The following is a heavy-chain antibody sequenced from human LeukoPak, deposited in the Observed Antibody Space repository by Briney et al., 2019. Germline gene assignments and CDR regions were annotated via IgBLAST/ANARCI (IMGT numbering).Heavy chain of an antibody. V-gene: IGHV4-34*01. D-gene: IGHD3-22*01. CDR1: GGSFSGYY. Sequence: SETLSLTCAVYGGSFSGYYWSWIRQPPGKGLEWIGEINHSGSTNYNPSLKSRVTISVDTSKNQFSLKLSSVTAADTAVYYCARPDSSGYCSFGYWGQGTLVTVSS. CDR3: ARPDSSGYCSFGY. J-gene: IGHJ4*02. CDR2: INHSGST.